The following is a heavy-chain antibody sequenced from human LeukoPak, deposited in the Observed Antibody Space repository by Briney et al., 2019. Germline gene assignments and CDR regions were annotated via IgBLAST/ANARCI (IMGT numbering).Heavy chain of an antibody. CDR1: GYTFTNYY. J-gene: IGHJ4*02. D-gene: IGHD3-10*01. CDR3: ARDHESYYGSGSYYPGGCDY. V-gene: IGHV1-46*01. CDR2: INPSCGGT. Sequence: WASVKVSCKASGYTFTNYYMHWVRQAPGQGLEWMGIINPSCGGTSYAQKFQGRVSMTRDTSTSTVYMELSSLRSEDTAVYYCARDHESYYGSGSYYPGGCDYWGQGTLVTVSS.